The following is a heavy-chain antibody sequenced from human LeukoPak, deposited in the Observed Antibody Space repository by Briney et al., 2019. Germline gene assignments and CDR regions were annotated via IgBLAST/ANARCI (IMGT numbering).Heavy chain of an antibody. CDR1: VGTLSSYA. CDR2: IIPIFGTA. D-gene: IGHD3-10*01. V-gene: IGHV1-69*01. J-gene: IGHJ4*02. Sequence: VASVKVSCKASVGTLSSYAISWVRQAPGQGLEWMGGIIPIFGTANYAQKFQGRVTITADESTSTAYMELRSLRSEDTAVYYCARVGDGSGSYDYWGQGTLVPVSS. CDR3: ARVGDGSGSYDY.